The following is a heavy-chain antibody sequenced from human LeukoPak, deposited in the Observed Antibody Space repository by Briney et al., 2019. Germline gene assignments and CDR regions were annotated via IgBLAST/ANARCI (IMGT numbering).Heavy chain of an antibody. V-gene: IGHV1-2*02. D-gene: IGHD3-22*01. CDR1: GYTFTVYY. Sequence: ASVRVSFKSSGYTFTVYYLHWVRQAPGQGLEWMGWINPNTGGTTNAKKFQGRVTMTRDTTITKDYMQLSRVSSDDTAVYYCAIPPVYSYYTTDPYDGLYNWFDPWGQGTLLTVSS. CDR2: INPNTGGT. J-gene: IGHJ5*02. CDR3: AIPPVYSYYTTDPYDGLYNWFDP.